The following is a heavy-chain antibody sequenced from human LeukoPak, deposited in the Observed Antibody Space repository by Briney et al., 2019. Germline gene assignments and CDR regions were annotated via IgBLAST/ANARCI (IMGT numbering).Heavy chain of an antibody. CDR2: ISYDGSNK. CDR1: GFTFSSYA. V-gene: IGHV3-30-3*01. D-gene: IGHD3-10*01. J-gene: IGHJ4*02. CDR3: ARDFGYYGSGTFGYYFDY. Sequence: GGSLRLSWAAAGFTFSSYAMHWVRQAPGKGLEWVAVISYDGSNKYYADSVKGRFTISRDNSKNTLYLQMNSLRAEDTAVYYCARDFGYYGSGTFGYYFDYWGQGTLVTVSS.